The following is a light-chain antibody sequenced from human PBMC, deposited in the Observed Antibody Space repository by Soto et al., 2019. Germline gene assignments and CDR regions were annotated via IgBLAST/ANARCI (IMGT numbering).Light chain of an antibody. Sequence: DIQMTQSPSSLTASVGESVTITCRASQRISNLLNWYPQKPGKAPKLLIHTASSLQTGVPSRFTGSGSGTDFSLTINSLQPEDFATYYCQQSYTTLWTFGQGTKVDI. J-gene: IGKJ1*01. CDR2: TAS. CDR1: QRISNL. V-gene: IGKV1-39*01. CDR3: QQSYTTLWT.